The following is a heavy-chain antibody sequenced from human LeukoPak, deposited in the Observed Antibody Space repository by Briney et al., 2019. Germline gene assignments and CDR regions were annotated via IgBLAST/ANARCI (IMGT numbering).Heavy chain of an antibody. Sequence: ASVKVSCEASGYTFTGYYMNWVRQAPGQGLEWMGWINPNSGGTNYAQKFQGRVTMTRDTSISTAYMELSRLTSDDTAVYYCARVMNWGTTDYWGQGTLVTVSS. V-gene: IGHV1-2*02. D-gene: IGHD7-27*01. CDR3: ARVMNWGTTDY. J-gene: IGHJ4*02. CDR1: GYTFTGYY. CDR2: INPNSGGT.